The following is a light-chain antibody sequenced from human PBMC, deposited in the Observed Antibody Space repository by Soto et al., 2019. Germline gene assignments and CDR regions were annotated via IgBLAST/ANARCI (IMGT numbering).Light chain of an antibody. J-gene: IGLJ1*01. Sequence: QSVLTQPASVSGSPGQSITISCTGTSSDVGSYNLVSWYQQHPGKAPKLMIYEVSKRPSGVSNRFSGSKSGNTASLTISGLQAEDEADYYCCSYVGSSTFVVFGTGTKVTVL. V-gene: IGLV2-23*02. CDR1: SSDVGSYNL. CDR2: EVS. CDR3: CSYVGSSTFVV.